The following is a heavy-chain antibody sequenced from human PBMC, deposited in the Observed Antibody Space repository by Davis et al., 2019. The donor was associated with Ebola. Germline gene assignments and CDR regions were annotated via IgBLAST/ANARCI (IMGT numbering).Heavy chain of an antibody. Sequence: AASVKVSCKASGYTFTSYAMNWVRQAPGQGLEWMGWINTNTGNPTYAQGFTGRFVFSLDTSVSTAYLHISSLKAEDTAVYYCAREVAAAGLAYYYYYGMDVWGKGTTVTVSS. CDR2: INTNTGNP. CDR1: GYTFTSYA. J-gene: IGHJ6*04. V-gene: IGHV7-4-1*02. CDR3: AREVAAAGLAYYYYYGMDV. D-gene: IGHD6-13*01.